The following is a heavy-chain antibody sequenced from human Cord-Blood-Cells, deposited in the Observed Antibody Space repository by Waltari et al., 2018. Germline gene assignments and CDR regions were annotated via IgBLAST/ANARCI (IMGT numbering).Heavy chain of an antibody. Sequence: QVQLVESGGGVVQPGMSLILSCAASGFTFGSVGLPWVRQAPGKGLEWVAVIWYDGSNKYYADSVKGRFTISRDNSKNTLYLQMNSLRAEDTAMYYCAKDSWAGAFDIWGQGTMVTVSS. D-gene: IGHD2-15*01. CDR3: AKDSWAGAFDI. J-gene: IGHJ3*02. CDR1: GFTFGSVG. CDR2: IWYDGSNK. V-gene: IGHV3-30*18.